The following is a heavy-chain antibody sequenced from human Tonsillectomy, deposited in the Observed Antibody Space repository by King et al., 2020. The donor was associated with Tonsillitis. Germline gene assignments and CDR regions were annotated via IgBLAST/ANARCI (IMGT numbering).Heavy chain of an antibody. CDR1: GGSFSGYY. Sequence: VQLQQWGAGLLKPSETLSLTCAVYGGSFSGYYWSWIRQPPGKGLEWIGEINHSGSTNYNPSLKSRVTISVDTSKNQFSLKLSSVTAADTAVYYCARSRGNCSGGSCYWDYWGHGTLVTVSS. CDR2: INHSGST. J-gene: IGHJ4*01. V-gene: IGHV4-34*01. D-gene: IGHD2-15*01. CDR3: ARSRGNCSGGSCYWDY.